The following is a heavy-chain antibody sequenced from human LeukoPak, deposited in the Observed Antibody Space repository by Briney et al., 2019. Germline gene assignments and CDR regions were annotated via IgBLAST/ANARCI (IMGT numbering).Heavy chain of an antibody. Sequence: GASVKVSCKASGYTFTDPYIHWVRQAPGQGLEWMGWINPNSGGTNYAQKFQGRVTMTRDTSLNTAYMELSRLRSDDTAVYYCARARNFVVVPAALLTPNDYWGQGTLVTVSS. CDR3: ARARNFVVVPAALLTPNDY. CDR1: GYTFTDPY. D-gene: IGHD2-2*01. CDR2: INPNSGGT. J-gene: IGHJ4*02. V-gene: IGHV1-2*02.